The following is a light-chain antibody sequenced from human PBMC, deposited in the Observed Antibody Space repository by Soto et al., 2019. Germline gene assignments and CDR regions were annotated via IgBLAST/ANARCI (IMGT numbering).Light chain of an antibody. J-gene: IGKJ3*01. CDR3: QQYYRGIT. CDR1: HDISSY. CDR2: DAS. V-gene: IGKV1-33*01. Sequence: DNQMTQSPSSLSASVGDRVTITCQASHDISSYLNWYQQKSGKAPKLLIYDASNLETGVPSRFSGSGSETDFTFTISSLQPEDIGTYYCQQYYRGITFGPGTKVEIK.